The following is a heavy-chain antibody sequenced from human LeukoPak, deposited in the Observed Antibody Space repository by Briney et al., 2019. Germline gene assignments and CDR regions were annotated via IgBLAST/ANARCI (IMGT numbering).Heavy chain of an antibody. CDR1: GYTFTSYG. V-gene: IGHV1-18*01. CDR3: ARDLLPYYGSGRGQAFDI. Sequence: ASVKVSCKASGYTFTSYGISWVRQAPGQGLEWMGWISAYNGNTNYAQKLQGRVTMTRDTSISTAYMELSRLRSDDTAVYYCARDLLPYYGSGRGQAFDIWGQGTMVTVSS. J-gene: IGHJ3*02. CDR2: ISAYNGNT. D-gene: IGHD3-10*01.